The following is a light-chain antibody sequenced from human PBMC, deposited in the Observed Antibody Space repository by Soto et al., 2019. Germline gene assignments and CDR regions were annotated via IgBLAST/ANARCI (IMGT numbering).Light chain of an antibody. CDR1: QSVSSSY. CDR2: GAS. V-gene: IGKV3-20*01. J-gene: IGKJ3*01. Sequence: EIVLTQSPGTLSLSPGERATLSCRASQSVSSSYLAWYQQRPGQAPRLLIFGASYRATGIPDRFSGSGSGTDFTFTLSRLEPEDFAVYYCQHYSSSPPEFTFGPGTKVDSK. CDR3: QHYSSSPPEFT.